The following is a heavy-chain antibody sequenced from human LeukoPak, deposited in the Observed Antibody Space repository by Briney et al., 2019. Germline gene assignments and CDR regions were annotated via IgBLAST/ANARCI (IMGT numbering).Heavy chain of an antibody. J-gene: IGHJ4*02. V-gene: IGHV1-2*06. Sequence: ASVKVSCKASGYTFTGYYMHWVRQAPGQGLEWMGRINPNSGGTKYAQKLQGRVTMTRDTSISTAYMELSRLRSDDTAVYYCARGIVGATKVFDYWGQGTLVTVSS. CDR1: GYTFTGYY. CDR3: ARGIVGATKVFDY. CDR2: INPNSGGT. D-gene: IGHD1-26*01.